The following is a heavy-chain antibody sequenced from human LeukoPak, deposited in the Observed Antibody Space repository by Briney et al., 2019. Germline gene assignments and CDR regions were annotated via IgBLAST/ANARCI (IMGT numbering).Heavy chain of an antibody. CDR3: ARADAPADNASDI. D-gene: IGHD1-14*01. CDR1: GFTFSSYG. CDR2: ILNDGSQE. J-gene: IGHJ3*02. Sequence: GGSLRLSGSASGFTFSSYGMQWLRQAPGKGLEGGAVILNDGSQEKYEDSVKGRFTNSRDNSKNTPFLQMNRLRAEDTAVYYRARADAPADNASDIWGQGTMVTVSS. V-gene: IGHV3-33*01.